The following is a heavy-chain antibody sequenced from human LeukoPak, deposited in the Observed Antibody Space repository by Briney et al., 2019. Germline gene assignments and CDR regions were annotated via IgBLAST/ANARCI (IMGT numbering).Heavy chain of an antibody. CDR3: AELGITMIGGV. Sequence: GGSLRLSCAASGFTFSSYAMHWVRQAPGKGLEWVAVISYDGSNKYYADSVKGRFTIPRDNSKNTLYLQMNSLRAEDTAVYYCAELGITMIGGVWGKGTTVTISS. J-gene: IGHJ6*04. V-gene: IGHV3-30*04. D-gene: IGHD3-10*02. CDR1: GFTFSSYA. CDR2: ISYDGSNK.